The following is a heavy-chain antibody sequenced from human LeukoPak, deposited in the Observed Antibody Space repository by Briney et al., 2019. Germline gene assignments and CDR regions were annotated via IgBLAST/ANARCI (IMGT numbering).Heavy chain of an antibody. CDR2: IIPIFGTA. CDR1: GGTFSSYA. V-gene: IGHV1-69*13. J-gene: IGHJ4*02. CDR3: ARCIPVVNYYFDY. Sequence: SVKVSCKASGGTFSSYAISWVRQAPGQGLEWMGGIIPIFGTANYAQKFQGRVTITADESTSTAYMELSSLRSEDTAVYYCARCIPVVNYYFDYWGQGTLVTVSS. D-gene: IGHD2-21*01.